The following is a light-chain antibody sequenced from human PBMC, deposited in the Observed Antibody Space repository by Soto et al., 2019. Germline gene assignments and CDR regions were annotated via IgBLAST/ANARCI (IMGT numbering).Light chain of an antibody. V-gene: IGLV1-51*01. Sequence: QSVLTQPPSVSAAPGQKVTISCSGRSSNIGKDYVSWYQQRPGTAPKLLIYDNNNRPSGIPDRFSGSKSGTSATLDITGLQTGDEADYYCATWDNSLSSVVFGGGTKLTVL. CDR3: ATWDNSLSSVV. CDR2: DNN. CDR1: SSNIGKDY. J-gene: IGLJ3*02.